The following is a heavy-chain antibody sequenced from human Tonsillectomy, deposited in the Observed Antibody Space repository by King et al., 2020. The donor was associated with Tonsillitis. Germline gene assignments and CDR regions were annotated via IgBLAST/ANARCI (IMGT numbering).Heavy chain of an antibody. CDR3: TSAGPRSTGSPTHDY. Sequence: VQLVESGGGLVQPGGSLRLSCAASGFTFSDHYMDWVRQAPGKGLEWVGRARDKTNSYTTGYAAPVKGRFTVSRDDSKNSLYLQMNSRTTEETAVYYCTSAGPRSTGSPTHDYWGQGTLVTVSS. V-gene: IGHV3-72*01. CDR2: ARDKTNSYTT. D-gene: IGHD1-26*01. J-gene: IGHJ4*02. CDR1: GFTFSDHY.